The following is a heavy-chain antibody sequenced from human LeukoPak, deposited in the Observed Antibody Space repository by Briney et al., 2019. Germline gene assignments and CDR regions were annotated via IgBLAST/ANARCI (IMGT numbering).Heavy chain of an antibody. CDR3: ALLAVASDFDY. CDR2: INPTSTSI. D-gene: IGHD6-19*01. J-gene: IGHJ4*02. V-gene: IGHV3-21*01. CDR1: GFTFSDYS. Sequence: GGSLRLSCAASGFTFSDYSINWVRQAPGKGLEWVSSINPTSTSIYYADAVKGRFIISRDNAKSSLYLHMNSLRVEDTAVYYCALLAVASDFDYWGQGALVTVSS.